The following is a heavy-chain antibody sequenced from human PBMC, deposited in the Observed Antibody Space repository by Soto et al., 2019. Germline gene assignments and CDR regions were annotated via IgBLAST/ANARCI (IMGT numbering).Heavy chain of an antibody. Sequence: SLKISCKGSGYSFTSYWIGWVRQMPGKGLEWMGIIYPGDSDTRYSPSFQGQVTISADKSISTAYLQWSSLKASDTAMYYCARGGKIYCSSTSCYFDCWGQGTLVTISS. J-gene: IGHJ4*02. CDR3: ARGGKIYCSSTSCYFDC. V-gene: IGHV5-51*01. CDR2: IYPGDSDT. D-gene: IGHD2-2*01. CDR1: GYSFTSYW.